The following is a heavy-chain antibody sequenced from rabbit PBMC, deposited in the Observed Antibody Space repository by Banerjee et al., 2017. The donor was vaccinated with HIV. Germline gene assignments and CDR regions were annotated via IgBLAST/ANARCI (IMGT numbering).Heavy chain of an antibody. V-gene: IGHV1S40*01. CDR3: ARDSYGSAAWDYAVRCNL. D-gene: IGHD5-1*01. Sequence: QSLVESGGDLVKPGASLTLTCTASGFSFSSSYYMCWVRQAPGKGLEWIGCIYTGSSGSTYYASWAKGRFTISKTSSTTVTLQLTSLTAADTATYFCARDSYGSAAWDYAVRCNLWGQGTLVTVS. CDR1: GFSFSSSYY. J-gene: IGHJ4*01. CDR2: IYTGSSGST.